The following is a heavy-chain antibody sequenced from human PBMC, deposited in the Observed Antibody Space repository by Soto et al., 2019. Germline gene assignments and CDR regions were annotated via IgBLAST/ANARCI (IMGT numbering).Heavy chain of an antibody. CDR3: AVTPQSRDGDYYFDY. Sequence: QVQLVQSGAEVKKPGASVKVSCKASGYTFTSYYMHWVRQPPGQGLEWMGIINPSGVSTRYAQKFQGIVTMTRDTSTSTVYMELSSLRSEDTAVYYCAVTPQSRDGDYYFDYWGQGTLVTVSS. CDR1: GYTFTSYY. J-gene: IGHJ4*02. D-gene: IGHD6-13*01. CDR2: INPSGVST. V-gene: IGHV1-46*01.